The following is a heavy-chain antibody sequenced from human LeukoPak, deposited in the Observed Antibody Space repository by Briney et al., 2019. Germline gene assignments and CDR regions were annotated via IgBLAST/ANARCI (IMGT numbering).Heavy chain of an antibody. V-gene: IGHV3-23*01. CDR1: GFTFSSYA. Sequence: GGSLRLSCAASGFTFSSYAMSWVRQAPGKGLEWVLAISGSGGSTYYADSVKGRFTISRDNSKNTVYLQMNSLRAEDTAVYYCAKTTIGYSSGRYPGWPVDYWGQGTLVTVSS. CDR3: AKTTIGYSSGRYPGWPVDY. D-gene: IGHD6-19*01. J-gene: IGHJ4*02. CDR2: ISGSGGST.